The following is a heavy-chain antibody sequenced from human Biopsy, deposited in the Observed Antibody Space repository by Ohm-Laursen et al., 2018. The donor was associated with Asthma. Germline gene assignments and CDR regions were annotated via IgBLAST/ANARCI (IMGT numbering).Heavy chain of an antibody. V-gene: IGHV1-69*01. CDR1: GGTFSSYA. J-gene: IGHJ6*02. Sequence: GSSVKASCKASGGTFSSYAINWVRQAPGQGLEWMGGIIPIFEPAHYAQKFRGRITINADESTSTIYMVLSSLRSEDTAVYYCARDVSYGSGGSGVWGQGTMVTVSS. CDR2: IIPIFEPA. CDR3: ARDVSYGSGGSGV. D-gene: IGHD3-10*01.